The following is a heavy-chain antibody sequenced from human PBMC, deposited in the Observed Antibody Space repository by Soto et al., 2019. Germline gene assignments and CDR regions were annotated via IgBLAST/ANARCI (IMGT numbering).Heavy chain of an antibody. CDR1: GYIFTNYG. Sequence: ASVKVSCKASGYIFTNYGISWVRQAPGQGLEWMGWISTYNGNTNYAQKFQERVAITRDMSTSTAYMELSSLRSEDTAVYYCAAAYSGSYSIWGQGTMVTVSS. V-gene: IGHV1-18*01. CDR3: AAAYSGSYSI. J-gene: IGHJ3*02. CDR2: ISTYNGNT. D-gene: IGHD1-26*01.